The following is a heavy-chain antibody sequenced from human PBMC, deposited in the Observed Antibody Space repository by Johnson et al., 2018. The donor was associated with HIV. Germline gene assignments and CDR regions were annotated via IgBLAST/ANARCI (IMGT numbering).Heavy chain of an antibody. Sequence: VQLVESGGGLVQPGRSLRLSCAASGFSFDDYAMHWVRQPPGKGLEWVAASSWNTASIGHADSVKGRFTISRDNAKRSLFLQMNSMRTEDTALYYCARAAKIVVVIAAIDIWGQETKVTVSS. J-gene: IGHJ3*02. CDR1: GFSFDDYA. CDR2: SSWNTASI. D-gene: IGHD3-22*01. CDR3: ARAAKIVVVIAAIDI. V-gene: IGHV3-9*01.